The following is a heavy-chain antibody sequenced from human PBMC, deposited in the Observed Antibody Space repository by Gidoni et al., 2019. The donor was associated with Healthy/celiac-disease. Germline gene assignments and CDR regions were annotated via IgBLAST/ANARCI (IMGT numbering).Heavy chain of an antibody. CDR2: IYYSGST. V-gene: IGHV4-39*01. D-gene: IGHD3-3*01. CDR3: AGFQRGDYDFWSGYNFAY. Sequence: QLQLQESGPGLVKPSETLSLTCTVSGGSISSSSYYWGWIRQPPGKGLEWIGSIYYSGSTYYNPSLKSRVTISVDTSKNQFSLKLSSVTAADTAVYYCAGFQRGDYDFWSGYNFAYWGQGTLVTVSS. CDR1: GGSISSSSYY. J-gene: IGHJ4*02.